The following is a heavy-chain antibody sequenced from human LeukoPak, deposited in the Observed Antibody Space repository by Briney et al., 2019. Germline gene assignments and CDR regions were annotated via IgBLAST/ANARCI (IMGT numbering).Heavy chain of an antibody. J-gene: IGHJ4*03. CDR1: GYTVTSYG. V-gene: IGHV1-18*01. D-gene: IGHD2-15*01. Sequence: ASVKLSCKASGYTVTSYGISWVRQAPGQGLGLMGWISGYNGNRNYAQKFQVRVTLTTDTSTSTPYMELRSLTADDTAIYYCGRDSSGGTCYFSGWGHVTLVT. CDR2: ISGYNGNR. CDR3: GRDSSGGTCYFSG.